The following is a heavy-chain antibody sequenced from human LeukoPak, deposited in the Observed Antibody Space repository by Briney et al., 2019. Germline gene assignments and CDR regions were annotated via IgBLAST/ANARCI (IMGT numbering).Heavy chain of an antibody. CDR3: TSWGDTTAEYFQR. CDR2: INPDGRDT. J-gene: IGHJ1*01. D-gene: IGHD2-21*02. CDR1: GFTFNRCW. Sequence: GGSLRLSCVVSGFTFNRCWMNWVRQAPGKGLEWVAHINPDGRDTYYVDSVKGRFTISRDNAQNSMCLQMNSLRVEDTAVYYCTSWGDTTAEYFQRWGQGTLVTVSS. V-gene: IGHV3-7*01.